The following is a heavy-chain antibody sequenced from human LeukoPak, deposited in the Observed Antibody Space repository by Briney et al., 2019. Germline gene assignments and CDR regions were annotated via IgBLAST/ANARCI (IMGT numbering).Heavy chain of an antibody. CDR3: ARDIAAAGTLYYYYYMDV. Sequence: SETLSLTCTVSGGSISSYYWSWIRQPPGKGLELIGYIYDSGSTNYNPSLKSLVTISVDTSKNQFSLKLSSVTAADTAVYYCARDIAAAGTLYYYYYMDVWGKGTTVTVSS. V-gene: IGHV4-59*01. J-gene: IGHJ6*03. CDR2: IYDSGST. CDR1: GGSISSYY. D-gene: IGHD6-13*01.